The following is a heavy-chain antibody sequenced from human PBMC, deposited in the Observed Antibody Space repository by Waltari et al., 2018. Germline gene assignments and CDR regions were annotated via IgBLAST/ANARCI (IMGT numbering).Heavy chain of an antibody. Sequence: QVQLVQSGAEVKKPGASVKVSCKTSGYTFTSYALHWVRQAPGQRLEWMGWINAGNGNTKYSQKFQGRVTITRDTSASTAYMELSSLRSEDTAVYYCARAAERDYYGMDVWGQGTTVTVSS. D-gene: IGHD6-13*01. V-gene: IGHV1-3*01. CDR3: ARAAERDYYGMDV. CDR1: GYTFTSYA. J-gene: IGHJ6*02. CDR2: INAGNGNT.